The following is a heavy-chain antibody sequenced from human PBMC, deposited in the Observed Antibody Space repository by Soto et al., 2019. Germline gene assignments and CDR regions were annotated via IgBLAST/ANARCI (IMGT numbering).Heavy chain of an antibody. CDR3: ARSLGMEWLLRGAFDI. D-gene: IGHD6-19*01. V-gene: IGHV1-18*04. CDR2: ISAYNGNT. CDR1: GYTFTSYG. Sequence: ASVKVSCKASGYTFTSYGISCVLQSPLQWLEWMGWISAYNGNTNYAQKLQGRVTMTTDTSTSTAYMELRSLRSDDTAVYYCARSLGMEWLLRGAFDIWGQGTMVTVSS. J-gene: IGHJ3*02.